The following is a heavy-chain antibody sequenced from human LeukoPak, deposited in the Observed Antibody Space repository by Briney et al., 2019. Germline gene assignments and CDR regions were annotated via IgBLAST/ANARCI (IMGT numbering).Heavy chain of an antibody. CDR1: GGSYSGYY. D-gene: IGHD2-15*01. Sequence: PSETLTLTSAVYGGSYSGYYWSWIRQPPGKELEWIGEINHSGSTNYNPSLKSRVTISVDTSKNQFSLKLSSVTAADTAVYYCARYVVVAAVYRYFDLWGRGTLVTVSS. V-gene: IGHV4-34*01. CDR2: INHSGST. J-gene: IGHJ2*01. CDR3: ARYVVVAAVYRYFDL.